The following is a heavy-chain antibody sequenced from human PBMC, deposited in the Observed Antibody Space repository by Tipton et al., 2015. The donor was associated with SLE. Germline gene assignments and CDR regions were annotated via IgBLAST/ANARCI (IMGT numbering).Heavy chain of an antibody. V-gene: IGHV4-4*07. J-gene: IGHJ4*02. CDR1: GGSISGYY. D-gene: IGHD3-22*01. CDR3: AKVGIYGTSGYYFDD. Sequence: TLSLTCTVSGGSISGYYWSWVRQPAGKGLEWIGRIYTSASTIYNPSLKSRVTLSSDTPKNQFSLELNSVTAADTAVYYCAKVGIYGTSGYYFDDWGQGTLLTVSS. CDR2: IYTSAST.